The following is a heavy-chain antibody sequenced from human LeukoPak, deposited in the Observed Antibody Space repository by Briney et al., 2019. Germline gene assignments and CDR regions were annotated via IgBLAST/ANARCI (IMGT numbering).Heavy chain of an antibody. D-gene: IGHD3-22*01. Sequence: SETLSLTCTVSGGSISSGSYYWSWIRQPAGKGLEWIGRIYTSGSTNYNPSLKSRVTISVDTSKNQFSLKLSSVTAADTAVYYCARFHDSSGFGRYYYYYYMDVWGGGTTVTISS. CDR3: ARFHDSSGFGRYYYYYYMDV. V-gene: IGHV4-61*02. J-gene: IGHJ6*03. CDR2: IYTSGST. CDR1: GGSISSGSYY.